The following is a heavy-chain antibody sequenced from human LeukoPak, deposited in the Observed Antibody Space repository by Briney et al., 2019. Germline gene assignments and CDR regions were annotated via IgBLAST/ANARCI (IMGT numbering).Heavy chain of an antibody. CDR2: INPSGGST. CDR3: AREIAAAAPHYYGLDV. D-gene: IGHD6-13*01. J-gene: IGHJ6*02. CDR1: GYTFTSYY. Sequence: ASVKVSCKASGYTFTSYYMHWVRQAPGQGLEWMGIINPSGGSTSYAHRFQGRVTMTTDTSTSTAYMELRSLTSDDTAVYYCAREIAAAAPHYYGLDVWGQGTTVTVSS. V-gene: IGHV1-46*01.